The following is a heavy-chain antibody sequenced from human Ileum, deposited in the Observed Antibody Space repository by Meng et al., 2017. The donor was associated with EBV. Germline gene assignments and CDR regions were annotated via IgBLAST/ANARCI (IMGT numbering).Heavy chain of an antibody. CDR3: ARNSESGSYIDY. CDR2: IYYSGTT. J-gene: IGHJ4*02. CDR1: GNSISTTNW. Sequence: VQLQESGPGRVKPSDTLSLTCAVSGNSISTTNWWGWIRQPPGKGLEWIGHIYYSGTTYNNPSLKSRVTMSIDPSKNQFSLKLSSVTAVDTAVYYCARNSESGSYIDYWGLGTLVTVSS. D-gene: IGHD1-26*01. V-gene: IGHV4-28*01.